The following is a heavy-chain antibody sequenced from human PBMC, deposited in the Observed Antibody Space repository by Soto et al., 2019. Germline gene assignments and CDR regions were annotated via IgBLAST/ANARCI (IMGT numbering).Heavy chain of an antibody. CDR3: ARDQIGYCSCGSCYGPLYWFDP. J-gene: IGHJ5*02. V-gene: IGHV1-2*04. D-gene: IGHD2-15*01. Sequence: QVQLVQSGAEVKKPGASVKVSCKASGYTFTGYYMHWVRQAPGQGLEWMGWINPNSGGTNYAQKFQGWVTMTRDTSISTAYMELSRLRSDDTAVYYCARDQIGYCSCGSCYGPLYWFDPWGQGTLVTVSS. CDR2: INPNSGGT. CDR1: GYTFTGYY.